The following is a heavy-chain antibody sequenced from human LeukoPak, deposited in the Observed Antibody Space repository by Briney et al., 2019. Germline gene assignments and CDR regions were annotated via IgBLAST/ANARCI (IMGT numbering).Heavy chain of an antibody. CDR2: ISYDGINK. CDR1: GFTFSSYG. V-gene: IGHV3-30*18. D-gene: IGHD7-27*01. CDR3: AEASLDTNWGVFDY. J-gene: IGHJ4*02. Sequence: GRSLRLSCAPSGFTFSSYGMFWVRQAPGKRLEWVAVISYDGINKYYADSVKGRFTISRDNSKNTLYLQMNSLRAEDTAVYYCAEASLDTNWGVFDYWGQGTLVTVSS.